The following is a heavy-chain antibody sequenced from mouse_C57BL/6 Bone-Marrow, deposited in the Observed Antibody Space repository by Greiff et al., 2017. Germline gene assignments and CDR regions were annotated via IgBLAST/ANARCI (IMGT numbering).Heavy chain of an antibody. D-gene: IGHD2-4*01. V-gene: IGHV1-61*01. Sequence: QVQLQQPGAELVRPGSSVKLSCKASGYTFTSYWMDWVKQRPGQGLEWIGNIYPSDSETHYNQKFKDKATLTVDKSSSTAYMQLSSLTSEDSAVYFCARGGGLRPYYYAMDYWCQGTSVTVSS. CDR2: IYPSDSET. CDR1: GYTFTSYW. CDR3: ARGGGLRPYYYAMDY. J-gene: IGHJ4*01.